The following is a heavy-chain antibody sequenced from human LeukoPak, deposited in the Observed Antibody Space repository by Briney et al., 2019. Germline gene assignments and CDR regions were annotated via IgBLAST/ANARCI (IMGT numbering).Heavy chain of an antibody. D-gene: IGHD3-10*01. V-gene: IGHV3-33*01. CDR2: IWHDASDI. Sequence: RSLRLSCAASGFSFSTYAMHWAPQAPGKGVGWVALIWHDASDIFSTDSVKGRFTISRDNSKNTVYLQMNSLGGEDTAVYYCAREIFGSGSYPDYWGQGTLVTVSS. CDR1: GFSFSTYA. CDR3: AREIFGSGSYPDY. J-gene: IGHJ4*02.